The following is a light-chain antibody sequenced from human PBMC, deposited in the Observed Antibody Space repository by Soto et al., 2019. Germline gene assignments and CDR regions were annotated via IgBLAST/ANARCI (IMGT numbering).Light chain of an antibody. Sequence: QYVLTQPASVSGSPGQSITISCSVTSSDIGSYDHVAWYQQFPGKSPKLIIYAVSDRPSGVSDRFSGSKSGISASLTISGLQTEDEADYYCISYTDRQSYLFGTGTKVTLL. CDR2: AVS. CDR3: ISYTDRQSYL. CDR1: SSDIGSYDH. V-gene: IGLV2-14*03. J-gene: IGLJ1*01.